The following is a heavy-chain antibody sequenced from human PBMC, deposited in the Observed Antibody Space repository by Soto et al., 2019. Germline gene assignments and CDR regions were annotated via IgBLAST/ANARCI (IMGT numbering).Heavy chain of an antibody. Sequence: QVQLVQSGAEVQKPGASVKVSCKASGYTFASYYIHWVRQAPGQVPEWVGIFNPSVGTTTYAQKFQGRVSMTRDTSTSTVYMERTGLRSEDTAVYYGAGGRFPSLTTWWYFADFGQGDMVTVAS. J-gene: IGHJ4*02. CDR1: GYTFASYY. D-gene: IGHD2-8*02. V-gene: IGHV1-46*01. CDR2: FNPSVGTT. CDR3: AGGRFPSLTTWWYFAD.